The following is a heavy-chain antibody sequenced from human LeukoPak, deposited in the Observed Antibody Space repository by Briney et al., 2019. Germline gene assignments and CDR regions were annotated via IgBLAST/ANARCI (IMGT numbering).Heavy chain of an antibody. CDR3: AKDSDREAVARTYYYYGMDV. J-gene: IGHJ6*02. Sequence: GGSLRLSCAASGFSFSVFWMTWVRQAPGKGLEWVSAISGSGGSTYYADSVKGRFTISRDNSKNTLYLQMNSLRAEDTAVYYCAKDSDREAVARTYYYYGMDVWGQGTTVTVSS. V-gene: IGHV3-23*01. CDR1: GFSFSVFW. CDR2: ISGSGGST. D-gene: IGHD4-23*01.